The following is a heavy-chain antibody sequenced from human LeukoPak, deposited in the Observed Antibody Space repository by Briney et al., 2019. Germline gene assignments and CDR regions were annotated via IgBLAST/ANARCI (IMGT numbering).Heavy chain of an antibody. V-gene: IGHV3-30*02. D-gene: IGHD5-18*01. CDR1: GFTFSSYG. J-gene: IGHJ4*02. Sequence: PGGSLRLSCAASGFTFSSYGMHWVRQAPGKGLEWVAFIRYDGSNKYYADSVKGRFTISRDNSKNTLYLQMNSLRAEDTAVYYCAKGDSYGYPYYFDYWGQGTLVTVSS. CDR3: AKGDSYGYPYYFDY. CDR2: IRYDGSNK.